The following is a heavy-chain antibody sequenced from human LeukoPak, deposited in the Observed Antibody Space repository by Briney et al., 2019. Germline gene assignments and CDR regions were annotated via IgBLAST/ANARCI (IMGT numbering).Heavy chain of an antibody. CDR1: GFTVSDNY. CDR2: VYSGGLT. CDR3: VRDRWPGLGDF. Sequence: GGSLRLSCAASGFTVSDNYMSWVRQAPGKGLEWVSTVYSGGLTYYADPVKGRFTISRNNSKNTLYLQMSSLRAEDTAVYYCVRDRWPGLGDFWGQGTTVTVSS. V-gene: IGHV3-66*01. J-gene: IGHJ6*02. D-gene: IGHD6-19*01.